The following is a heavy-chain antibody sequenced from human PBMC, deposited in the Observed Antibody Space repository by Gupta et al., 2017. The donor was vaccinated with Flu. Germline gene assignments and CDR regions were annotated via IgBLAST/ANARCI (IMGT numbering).Heavy chain of an antibody. CDR3: ARDFQCRSATCHGWFDP. D-gene: IGHD1-26*01. Sequence: PGKGLEWVSGISNNGSEKYYADSVEGRFTISRDNSKNSLYLQMNSLKTEDTAVYFCARDFQCRSATCHGWFDPWGQGTLVTVSS. V-gene: IGHV3-30-3*01. CDR2: ISNNGSEK. J-gene: IGHJ5*02.